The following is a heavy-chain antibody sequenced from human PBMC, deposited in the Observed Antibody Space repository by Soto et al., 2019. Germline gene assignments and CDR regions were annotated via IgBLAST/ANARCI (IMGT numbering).Heavy chain of an antibody. CDR1: GFTFGNYG. J-gene: IGHJ6*02. Sequence: GGSLRLSCAASGFTFGNYGMHWVRQAPGKGLEWVAVISYDGSNKCYADSVKGRFTISRDNSKNKLYLKMKRLRAEDTAVYYCARDLGIRSGFSLIYYYYGMHXWGQATTVTVS. CDR2: ISYDGSNK. CDR3: ARDLGIRSGFSLIYYYYGMHX. D-gene: IGHD5-18*01. V-gene: IGHV3-30*03.